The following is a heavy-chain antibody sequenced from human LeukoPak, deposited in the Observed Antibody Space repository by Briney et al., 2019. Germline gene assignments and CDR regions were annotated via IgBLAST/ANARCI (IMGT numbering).Heavy chain of an antibody. D-gene: IGHD5-12*01. CDR2: INPNSGGT. V-gene: IGHV1-2*02. CDR1: GYTFTCYY. J-gene: IGHJ5*02. Sequence: SSVKVSCKASGYTFTCYYMHWVRQAPGQGLEWMGWINPNSGGTNYAQKFQGRVTMTRDTSISTAYMELSRLRSDDTAVYYCARDLVFAGGGYSGYDTPNWFDPWGQGALVTVSS. CDR3: ARDLVFAGGGYSGYDTPNWFDP.